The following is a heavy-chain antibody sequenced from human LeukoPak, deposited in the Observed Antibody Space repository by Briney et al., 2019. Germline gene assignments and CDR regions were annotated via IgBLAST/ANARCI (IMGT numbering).Heavy chain of an antibody. CDR3: AKAPSHCSSTSCSDPFDS. V-gene: IGHV3-23*01. J-gene: IGHJ4*02. CDR1: GFTFSSYA. D-gene: IGHD2-2*01. CDR2: IRGSGDDT. Sequence: GGSLRLSCAASGFTFSSYAMSWVRQAPGKGLQWVSAIRGSGDDTHYADSVNGRFTISRDNSKNTLYLQMNSLRAEDTAVYYCAKAPSHCSSTSCSDPFDSWGQGTLVTVSS.